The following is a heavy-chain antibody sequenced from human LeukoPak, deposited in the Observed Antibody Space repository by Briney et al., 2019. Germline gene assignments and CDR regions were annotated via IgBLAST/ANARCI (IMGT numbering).Heavy chain of an antibody. CDR1: GFTFSSYW. CDR2: IKQDGSEK. V-gene: IGHV3-7*01. D-gene: IGHD1-7*01. CDR3: ARIELELLADAFDI. J-gene: IGHJ3*02. Sequence: GGSLRLSCAASGFTFSSYWMSWVLQAPGKGLEWVANIKQDGSEKYYVDSVKGRFTISRDNAKNSLYLQMNSLRAEDTAVYYCARIELELLADAFDIWGQGTMVTVSS.